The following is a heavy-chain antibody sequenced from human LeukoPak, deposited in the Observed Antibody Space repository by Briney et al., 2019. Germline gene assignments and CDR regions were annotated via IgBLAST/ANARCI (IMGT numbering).Heavy chain of an antibody. Sequence: SETLSLTCTVSGGSISSSSYYWGWIRQPPGKGLEWIGSIYYSGSTYYNPSLKSRVTISVDTSKNQFSLKLSSVTAADTAVYYCARLARKAAAGRSVDYWGQGTLVTVSS. CDR2: IYYSGST. CDR1: GGSISSSSYY. D-gene: IGHD6-13*01. CDR3: ARLARKAAAGRSVDY. V-gene: IGHV4-39*01. J-gene: IGHJ4*02.